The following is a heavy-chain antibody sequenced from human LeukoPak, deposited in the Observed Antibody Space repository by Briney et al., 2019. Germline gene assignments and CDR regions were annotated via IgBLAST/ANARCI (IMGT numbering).Heavy chain of an antibody. CDR3: ARLKRIYYFDY. J-gene: IGHJ4*02. CDR1: GGSISSSSYY. CDR2: IYYSGST. V-gene: IGHV4-39*07. Sequence: SETLSLTCTVSGGSISSSSYYWGWIRQPPGKGLEWIGSIYYSGSTYYNPSLKSRVTISVDTSKNQFSLKLSSVTAADTAVYYCARLKRIYYFDYWGQGTLVTVSS. D-gene: IGHD3-10*01.